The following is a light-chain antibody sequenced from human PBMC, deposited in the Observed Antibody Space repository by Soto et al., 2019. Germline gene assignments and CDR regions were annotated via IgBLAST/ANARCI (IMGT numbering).Light chain of an antibody. V-gene: IGLV2-8*01. J-gene: IGLJ1*01. CDR1: SSDVGAYNY. Sequence: QSALTQPPSASGSPGQSVTISCTGTSSDVGAYNYVSWYQQHPGKAPKLMIYEVSKRPSGVPDPFSGSKSGNTASLAVSGLQAEDEADYYCSSYGVSKCVLGTGTKVTVL. CDR3: SSYGVSKCV. CDR2: EVS.